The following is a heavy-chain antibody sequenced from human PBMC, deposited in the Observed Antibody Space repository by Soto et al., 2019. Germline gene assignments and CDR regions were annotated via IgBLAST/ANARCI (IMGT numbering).Heavy chain of an antibody. CDR3: AKGYGGQQLTRGDAFDI. CDR2: ISYDGNNK. V-gene: IGHV3-30*18. CDR1: GFTFSSYG. D-gene: IGHD6-13*01. J-gene: IGHJ3*02. Sequence: GGSLRLSCAASGFTFSSYGMHWVRQAPGKGLEWVAFISYDGNNKDYAESVKGRFTISRDNSKNTLDLQMNNLRTEDRAVYFCAKGYGGQQLTRGDAFDIWGQGTMVTVSS.